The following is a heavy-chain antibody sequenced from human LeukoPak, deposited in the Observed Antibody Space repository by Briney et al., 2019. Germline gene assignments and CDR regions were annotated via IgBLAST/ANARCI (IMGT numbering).Heavy chain of an antibody. V-gene: IGHV4-59*01. Sequence: SETLSLTCTVSGSSISSNYWSWIRQPPGKALEWIGYIYYTGSTNYNPSLKSRVTISVDTSKNQFSLKLSSVTAADTAVYYCARWVGFYYAMDVWGQGTTVTVSS. CDR3: ARWVGFYYAMDV. J-gene: IGHJ6*02. D-gene: IGHD3-16*01. CDR2: IYYTGST. CDR1: GSSISSNY.